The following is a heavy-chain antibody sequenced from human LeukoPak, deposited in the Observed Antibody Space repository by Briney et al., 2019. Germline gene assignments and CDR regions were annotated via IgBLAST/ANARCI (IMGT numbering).Heavy chain of an antibody. D-gene: IGHD3-3*01. CDR3: ARGVSPFSETFDY. CDR1: GGTFSSYA. Sequence: ASVKVSCKASGGTFSSYAISWVRQAPGQGLEWMGVIIPIFGTANYAQKFQGRVTITADESTSTAYMELSSLRSEDTAVYYCARGVSPFSETFDYWGQGTLVTVSS. CDR2: IIPIFGTA. J-gene: IGHJ4*02. V-gene: IGHV1-69*13.